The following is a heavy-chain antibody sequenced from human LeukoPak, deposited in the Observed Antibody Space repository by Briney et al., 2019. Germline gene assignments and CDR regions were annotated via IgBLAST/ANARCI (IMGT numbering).Heavy chain of an antibody. CDR3: AKEAPSYDFWSGYYGTYYFDY. D-gene: IGHD3-3*01. CDR2: ISGSGGST. Sequence: SGGSLRLSCAASGFTFSSYAMSWVRQAPGKGLEWVSAISGSGGSTYYADSVKGRFTISRDNSKNTLYLQMNSLRAEDTAVYYCAKEAPSYDFWSGYYGTYYFDYWGQGTLVTVSS. V-gene: IGHV3-23*01. CDR1: GFTFSSYA. J-gene: IGHJ4*02.